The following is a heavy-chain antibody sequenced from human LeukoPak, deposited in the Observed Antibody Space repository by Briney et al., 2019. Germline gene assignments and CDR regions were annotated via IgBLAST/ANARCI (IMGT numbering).Heavy chain of an antibody. Sequence: PGGSLRLSRAASGFTFSSYTMNWVRQAPGKGQEWVSYISSTSSYINYADSVKGRFTISRDNAKNSLYLQMNSLRAEDTAVYYCARTSSGWAPPQPAWYFDLWGRGTLVTVSS. V-gene: IGHV3-21*01. CDR1: GFTFSSYT. CDR2: ISSTSSYI. J-gene: IGHJ2*01. D-gene: IGHD6-19*01. CDR3: ARTSSGWAPPQPAWYFDL.